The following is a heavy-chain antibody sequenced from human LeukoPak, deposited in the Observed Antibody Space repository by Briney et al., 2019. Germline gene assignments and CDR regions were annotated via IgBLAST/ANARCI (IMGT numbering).Heavy chain of an antibody. D-gene: IGHD6-13*01. J-gene: IGHJ4*02. CDR1: RFTFSSYA. CDR2: MSYDGSNK. CDR3: ARGPYSSNWYVDY. Sequence: PGGSLRLSCAASRFTFSSYAMHWVRQAPGKGLEWVTIMSYDGSNKYYADSVKGRFTISRDNSRNTLYLQMNSLRAEDTAVYYCARGPYSSNWYVDYWGQGTLVTVAS. V-gene: IGHV3-30-3*01.